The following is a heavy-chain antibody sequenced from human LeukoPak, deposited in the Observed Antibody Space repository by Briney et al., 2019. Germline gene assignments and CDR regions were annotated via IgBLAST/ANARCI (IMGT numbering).Heavy chain of an antibody. Sequence: GASVKASCKASGYTFTSYYMHWVRQAPGQGLEWMGWINPNSGGTNYAQKFQGRVTMTRDTSISTAYMELSRLRSDDTAVYYCLVAATRWLDPWGQGTLVTVSS. D-gene: IGHD2-15*01. CDR3: LVAATRWLDP. J-gene: IGHJ5*02. CDR2: INPNSGGT. CDR1: GYTFTSYY. V-gene: IGHV1-2*02.